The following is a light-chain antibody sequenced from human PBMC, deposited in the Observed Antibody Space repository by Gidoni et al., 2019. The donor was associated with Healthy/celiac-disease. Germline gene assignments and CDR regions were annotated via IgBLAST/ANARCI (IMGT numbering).Light chain of an antibody. V-gene: IGKV3-20*01. Sequence: DIVLTQSPCTLSLSPGERATLSCRASQSGSSSYLAWYQQKPGQAPRLLIYGASSRATGIPDRFSGSGSGTDFTLTISRLEPEDFAVYYCQQYGSSPGYSFGQGTKLEIK. CDR2: GAS. J-gene: IGKJ2*03. CDR1: QSGSSSY. CDR3: QQYGSSPGYS.